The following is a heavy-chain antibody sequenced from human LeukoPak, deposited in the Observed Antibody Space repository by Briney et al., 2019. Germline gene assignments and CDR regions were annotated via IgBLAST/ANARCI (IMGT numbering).Heavy chain of an antibody. J-gene: IGHJ4*02. CDR3: AGLVGRYSSGLYYYYFDY. Sequence: PGGSLRLSCAASGFIFSSYAMSWVRQPPGKGLEWIGEMYLSGTTYSNPSVKSRVTISIDKSKNQFFLNLSSVAAADTAVYYCAGLVGRYSSGLYYYYFDYWGQGTLVTVSS. V-gene: IGHV4-4*02. CDR1: GFIFSSYAM. CDR2: MYLSGTT. D-gene: IGHD6-19*01.